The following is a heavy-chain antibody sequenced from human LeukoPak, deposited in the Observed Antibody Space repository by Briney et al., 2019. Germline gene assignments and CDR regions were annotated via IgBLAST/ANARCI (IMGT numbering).Heavy chain of an antibody. D-gene: IGHD4-23*01. V-gene: IGHV3-53*01. Sequence: PGGSLRLSCVASGFTVSSNYMSWVRQAPGKGLEWVSVIYTGGSTYYADSVKGRFTISRDNSKITLYLQMNSLRAEDTAVYYCASSESVRWLSYWGQGTLVTVSS. CDR2: IYTGGST. J-gene: IGHJ4*02. CDR3: ASSESVRWLSY. CDR1: GFTVSSNY.